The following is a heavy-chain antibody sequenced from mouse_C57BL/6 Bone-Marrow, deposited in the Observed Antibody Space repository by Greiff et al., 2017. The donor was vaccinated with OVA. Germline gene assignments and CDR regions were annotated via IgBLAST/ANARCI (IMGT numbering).Heavy chain of an antibody. CDR2: ISNLAYSI. J-gene: IGHJ4*01. CDR1: GFTFSDYG. V-gene: IGHV5-15*04. CDR3: AREGNYTSGAMDY. D-gene: IGHD2-12*01. Sequence: EVKLVESGGGLVQPGGSLKLSCAASGFTFSDYGMAWVRQAPRKGPEWVAFISNLAYSIYYADTVTGRFTISRENAKNTLYLEMSSLRSEDTAMYYCAREGNYTSGAMDYWGQGTSVTVSS.